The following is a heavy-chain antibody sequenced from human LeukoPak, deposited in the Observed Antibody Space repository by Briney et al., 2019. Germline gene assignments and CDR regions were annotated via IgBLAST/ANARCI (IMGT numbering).Heavy chain of an antibody. V-gene: IGHV4-59*01. CDR1: GGSISSYY. CDR3: ARGDPGRGWFDP. J-gene: IGHJ5*02. Sequence: SETLSLTCTVSGGSISSYYWSWIRQPPEKGLEWIGYIYYSGSTNYNPSLKSRVTISVDTSKNQFSLKLSSVPAADTAVYYCARGDPGRGWFDPWGQGTLVTVSS. CDR2: IYYSGST.